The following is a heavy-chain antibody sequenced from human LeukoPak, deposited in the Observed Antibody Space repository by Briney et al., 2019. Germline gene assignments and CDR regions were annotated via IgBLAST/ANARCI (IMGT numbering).Heavy chain of an antibody. J-gene: IGHJ4*02. Sequence: GGSLRLSCAASGFTFSSYWMHWVRQAPGKELVWVSRINSDGSSTSYADSVKGRFTISRDNAKNTLYLQMNSLRAEDTAVYYCARGDVLRYFDWLLFGLDYWGQGTLVTVSS. CDR2: INSDGSST. CDR1: GFTFSSYW. CDR3: ARGDVLRYFDWLLFGLDY. V-gene: IGHV3-74*01. D-gene: IGHD3-9*01.